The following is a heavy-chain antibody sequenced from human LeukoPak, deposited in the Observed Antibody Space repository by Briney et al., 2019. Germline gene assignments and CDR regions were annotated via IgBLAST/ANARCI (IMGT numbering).Heavy chain of an antibody. V-gene: IGHV3-30-3*01. D-gene: IGHD2-15*01. CDR2: ISYDGSNK. CDR1: GFTFSSYA. CDR3: ARRKRYCSGGSCADAFDI. Sequence: GGSLRLSCAASGFTFSSYAMHWVRQAPGKGLEWVAVISYDGSNKYYADSVKGRFTISRDNSKNTLYLQMNSLRAEDTAVYYCARRKRYCSGGSCADAFDIWGQGTMVTVSS. J-gene: IGHJ3*02.